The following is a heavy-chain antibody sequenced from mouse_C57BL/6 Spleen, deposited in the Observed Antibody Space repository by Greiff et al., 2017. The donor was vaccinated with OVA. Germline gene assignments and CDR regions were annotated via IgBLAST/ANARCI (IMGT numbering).Heavy chain of an antibody. CDR1: GFTFSDYY. V-gene: IGHV5-16*01. CDR2: INYDGSST. D-gene: IGHD1-1*01. CDR3: ARDIVATGYFDY. J-gene: IGHJ2*01. Sequence: DVKLVESEGGLVQPGSSMKLSCTASGFTFSDYYMAWVRQVPEKGLEWVANINYDGSSTYYLDSLKSRFIISRDNAKNILYLQMSSLKSEDTATYYCARDIVATGYFDYWGQGTTLTVSS.